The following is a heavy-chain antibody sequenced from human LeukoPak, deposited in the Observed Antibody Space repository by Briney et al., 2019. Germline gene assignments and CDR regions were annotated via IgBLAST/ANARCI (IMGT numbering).Heavy chain of an antibody. D-gene: IGHD6-13*01. CDR3: ARDRTGIAAARDFDY. CDR2: IKYDGNEE. CDR1: GFTFSSYW. V-gene: IGHV3-7*01. Sequence: PGGSLRLSCAASGFTFSSYWMSWMRQAPGKGLEWVANIKYDGNEEYYVDSVKGRFTISRDNAKNSLYLQMNSLRAEDTAVYYCARDRTGIAAARDFDYWGQGTLVTVSS. J-gene: IGHJ4*02.